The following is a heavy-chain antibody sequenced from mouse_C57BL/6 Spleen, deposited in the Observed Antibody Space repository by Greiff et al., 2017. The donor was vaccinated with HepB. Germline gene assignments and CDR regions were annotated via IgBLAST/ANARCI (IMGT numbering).Heavy chain of an antibody. Sequence: QVQLQQPGAELVMPGASVKLSCKASGYTFTSYWMHWVKQRPGQGLEWIGEIDPSDSYTNYNQKFKGKSTLTVDKSSSTAYMQLSSLTSEDSAVYYCARNYGSSYGWYFDVWGTGTTVTVSS. CDR2: IDPSDSYT. D-gene: IGHD1-1*01. CDR3: ARNYGSSYGWYFDV. J-gene: IGHJ1*03. CDR1: GYTFTSYW. V-gene: IGHV1-69*01.